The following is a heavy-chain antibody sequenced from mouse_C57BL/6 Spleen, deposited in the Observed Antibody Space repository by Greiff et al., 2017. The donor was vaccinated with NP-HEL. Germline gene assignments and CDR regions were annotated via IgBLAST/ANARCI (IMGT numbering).Heavy chain of an antibody. J-gene: IGHJ1*03. CDR2: INPNNGGT. V-gene: IGHV1-18*01. CDR1: GYTFTDYN. D-gene: IGHD2-3*01. CDR3: ARRWLLTWYFDV. Sequence: VQLQQSGPELVKPGASVKIPCKASGYTFTDYNMDWVKQSHGKSLEWIGDINPNNGGTIYNQKFKGKATLTVDKSSSTAYMELRSLTSEDTAVYYCARRWLLTWYFDVWCTGTTVTVSS.